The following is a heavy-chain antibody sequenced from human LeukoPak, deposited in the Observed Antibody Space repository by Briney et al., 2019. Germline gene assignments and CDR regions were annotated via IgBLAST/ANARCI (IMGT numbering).Heavy chain of an antibody. CDR1: GFTFSSYW. Sequence: GGSLRLSCAASGFTFSSYWMHWVRQAPGKGLVWVSRINSDGSSTSYADSVKGRFTISRDNAKNSLYLQMNSLRAEDTALYYCAKGGYSSGWYEGLDDYWGQGTLVTVSS. CDR3: AKGGYSSGWYEGLDDY. J-gene: IGHJ4*02. V-gene: IGHV3-74*01. CDR2: INSDGSST. D-gene: IGHD6-19*01.